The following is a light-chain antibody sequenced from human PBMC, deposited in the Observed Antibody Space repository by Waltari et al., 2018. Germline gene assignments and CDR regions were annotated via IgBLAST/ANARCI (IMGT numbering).Light chain of an antibody. Sequence: QSVLTQPPSASGTPGQRLTIPCPGSRSNIGRDSVNWYQQLPGTAPKLLVYNDNERPPGVPDRFSGSKSGTSASLAISGLQSEDEADYFCAEWDDILKGVLFGGGTRLTVL. CDR2: NDN. CDR1: RSNIGRDS. CDR3: AEWDDILKGVL. J-gene: IGLJ2*01. V-gene: IGLV1-44*01.